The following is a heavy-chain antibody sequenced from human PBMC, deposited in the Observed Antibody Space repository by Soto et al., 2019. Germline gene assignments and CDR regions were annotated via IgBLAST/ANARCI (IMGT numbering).Heavy chain of an antibody. J-gene: IGHJ3*01. CDR1: GGTFRTES. V-gene: IGHV1-69*13. CDR2: ILPFFGTA. Sequence: QVHLVQSGAEVKKPGSSVKVSCKYSGGTFRTESINWVRQAPGQGLEWMGGILPFFGTADYARRFQGRVTITSDRATTTVYMELSSLTSPDTSVYFFARGHEYCCNSYAFDVWGQGTMVTVSS. D-gene: IGHD2-15*01. CDR3: ARGHEYCCNSYAFDV.